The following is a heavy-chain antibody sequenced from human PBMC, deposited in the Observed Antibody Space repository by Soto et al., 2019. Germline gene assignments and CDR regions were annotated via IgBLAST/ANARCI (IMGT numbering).Heavy chain of an antibody. CDR2: INHSGST. CDR3: ARRWSYYYYYGMDV. V-gene: IGHV4-34*01. CDR1: GGSFSGYY. J-gene: IGHJ6*04. D-gene: IGHD2-15*01. Sequence: PSETLSLTCAVYGGSFSGYYWSWIRQPPGKGLERIGEINHSGSTNYNPSLKSRVTISVDTSKHQFSLKLSSVTAADTAVYYCARRWSYYYYYGMDVWGKGTRGTVSS.